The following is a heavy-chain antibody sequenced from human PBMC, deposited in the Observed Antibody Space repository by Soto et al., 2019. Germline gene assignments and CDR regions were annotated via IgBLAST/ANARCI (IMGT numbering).Heavy chain of an antibody. V-gene: IGHV4-30-2*01. J-gene: IGHJ5*02. CDR2: ISHSGST. CDR1: GGSISSGGYS. CDR3: ARWFDP. Sequence: SETLSLTCAVSGGSISSGGYSWSWIRQPPGKGLEWIGYISHSGSTYYNPSLKSRVTISLDRSKNQFSLKLGSVTAADTAVYYCARWFDPWGQGTLVTVSS.